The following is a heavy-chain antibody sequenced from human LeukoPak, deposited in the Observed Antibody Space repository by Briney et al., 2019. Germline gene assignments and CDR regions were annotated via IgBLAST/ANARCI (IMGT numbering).Heavy chain of an antibody. CDR1: GGTFSSYA. CDR3: ARGEKGATPDFDY. D-gene: IGHD5-12*01. J-gene: IGHJ4*02. V-gene: IGHV1-69*05. CDR2: IIPIFGTA. Sequence: SVKVSFKASGGTFSSYAISWVRQAPGQGLEWMGGIIPIFGTANYAQKFQGRVTITTDESTSTAYMELSSLRSEDTAVYYCARGEKGATPDFDYWGQGTLVTVSS.